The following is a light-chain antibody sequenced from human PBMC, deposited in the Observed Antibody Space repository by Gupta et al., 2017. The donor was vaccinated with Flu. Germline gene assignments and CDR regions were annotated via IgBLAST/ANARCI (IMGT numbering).Light chain of an antibody. CDR3: QQRTNWPPIT. V-gene: IGKV3-11*01. J-gene: IGKJ5*01. CDR1: QSVSSY. CDR2: DAS. Sequence: ERATLSCRASQSVSSYLAWYQQKPGQAPRLLIYDASNRATGIPARFSGSGSGTDFTLTISSLEPEDFAVYYCQQRTNWPPITFGQGTQLEIK.